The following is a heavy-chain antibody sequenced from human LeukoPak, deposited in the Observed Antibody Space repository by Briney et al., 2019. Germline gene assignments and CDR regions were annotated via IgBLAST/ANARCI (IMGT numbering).Heavy chain of an antibody. V-gene: IGHV3-30*18. CDR3: AKGYTVTGRFDY. Sequence: GGSLRLSCAASGFTFSSYVMHGVRQAPGKGREWVAVISFDGSNEYYADSVKGRFTISRDNSKNTLYLQMNSLRAEDTAVYYCAKGYTVTGRFDYWGQGTLVTVSS. CDR1: GFTFSSYV. D-gene: IGHD4-17*01. J-gene: IGHJ4*02. CDR2: ISFDGSNE.